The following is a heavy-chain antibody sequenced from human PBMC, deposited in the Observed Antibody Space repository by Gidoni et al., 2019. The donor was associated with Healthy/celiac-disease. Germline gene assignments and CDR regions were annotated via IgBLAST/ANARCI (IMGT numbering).Heavy chain of an antibody. Sequence: EVQLLQSGGGLVQPGWSLRPSCDASGFTFSRYPMSWVRQAPGKGLEWVSAISGRGGSTYCGDSVKGRFTISRDNSKNTLYLQMNSLRAEDTAVYYCAKEPDYYDSSGYSFNWFDPWGQGTLVTVSS. V-gene: IGHV3-23*01. CDR1: GFTFSRYP. CDR3: AKEPDYYDSSGYSFNWFDP. J-gene: IGHJ5*02. CDR2: ISGRGGST. D-gene: IGHD3-22*01.